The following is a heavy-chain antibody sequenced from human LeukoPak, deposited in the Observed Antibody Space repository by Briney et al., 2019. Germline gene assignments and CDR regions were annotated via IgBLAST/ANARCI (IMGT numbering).Heavy chain of an antibody. CDR1: GFTFSNFG. J-gene: IGHJ6*02. CDR2: IWYDGSNK. Sequence: GGSLRLSCAASGFTFSNFGIHWVRQAPGKGLEWVAVIWYDGSNKYYADSVKGRFTISRDNAKNSLYLQMNSLRAEDTAVYYCARDRGYYYDSSGHYGMDVWGQGTTVTVSS. D-gene: IGHD3-22*01. V-gene: IGHV3-33*01. CDR3: ARDRGYYYDSSGHYGMDV.